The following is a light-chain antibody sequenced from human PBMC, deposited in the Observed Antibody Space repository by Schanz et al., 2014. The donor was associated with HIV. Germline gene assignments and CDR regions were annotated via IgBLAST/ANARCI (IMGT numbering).Light chain of an antibody. J-gene: IGKJ4*01. CDR3: KQYATTPLT. V-gene: IGKV3-20*01. Sequence: DIVLTQSPVTLSLSPGERATLSCRASQSVSSSSLAWYRQKAGQPPSLLISGASSRATGVPDRFSGDGSGTDFTLNISRLEPEDFALYYCKQYATTPLTFGGGTRVDMK. CDR2: GAS. CDR1: QSVSSSS.